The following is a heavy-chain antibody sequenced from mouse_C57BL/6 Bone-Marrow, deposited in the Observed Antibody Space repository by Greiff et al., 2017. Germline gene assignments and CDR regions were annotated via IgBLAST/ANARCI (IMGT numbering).Heavy chain of an antibody. CDR1: GYSFTSYY. Sequence: QVQLQQSGPELVKPGASVKISCKASGYSFTSYYIHWVKQRPGQGLEWIGWIYPGSGNTKYNEKFKGKATLTADTSSSTAYMQLSSLTSEDSAVYYCARVGFLLTQYYYAMDYWGKGTSVTVSS. J-gene: IGHJ4*01. D-gene: IGHD1-1*01. CDR3: ARVGFLLTQYYYAMDY. CDR2: IYPGSGNT. V-gene: IGHV1-66*01.